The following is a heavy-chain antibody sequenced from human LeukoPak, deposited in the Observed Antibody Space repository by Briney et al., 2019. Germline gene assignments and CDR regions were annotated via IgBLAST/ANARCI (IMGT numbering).Heavy chain of an antibody. CDR2: IYHSGST. V-gene: IGHV4-38-2*02. CDR1: GYSISSGYY. J-gene: IGHJ4*02. CDR3: ARELYGGLDY. Sequence: SETLSLTCTVSGYSISSGYYWGWIRQPPGKGLEWIGSIYHSGSTYYNPSLKSRVTISVDTSKNQFSLKLSSVTAAGTAVYYCARELYGGLDYWGQGTLVTVSS. D-gene: IGHD4-23*01.